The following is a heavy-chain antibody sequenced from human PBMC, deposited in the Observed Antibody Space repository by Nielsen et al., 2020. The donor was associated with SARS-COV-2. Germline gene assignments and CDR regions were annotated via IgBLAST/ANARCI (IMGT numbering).Heavy chain of an antibody. J-gene: IGHJ4*02. CDR1: RYMFTDYH. V-gene: IGHV1-2*06. CDR3: TMPDASNGK. D-gene: IGHD4-11*01. CDR2: INPKSGDT. Sequence: ASVKVSCKTSRYMFTDYHLHWVRQAPGQGLEWMGRINPKSGDTENAQKFLGRVSMTRDASTRTAYMELSGLTSDDTAIYYCTMPDASNGKWGQGTLVTVSS.